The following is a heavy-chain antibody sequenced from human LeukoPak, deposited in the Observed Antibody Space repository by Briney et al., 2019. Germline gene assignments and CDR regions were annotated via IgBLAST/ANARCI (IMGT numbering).Heavy chain of an antibody. CDR1: GFTFSNAW. CDR3: TTLYYYDSSGYYQGY. D-gene: IGHD3-22*01. V-gene: IGHV3-15*01. Sequence: PGGSLRLSCAASGFTFSNAWMSWVRQAPGKGLEWVGRIKSKTDGGTTDYAAPVKGRFTISRDDSKNTLYLQMNSLKTEDTAVYYCTTLYYYDSSGYYQGYWGQGTLVTVSS. CDR2: IKSKTDGGTT. J-gene: IGHJ4*02.